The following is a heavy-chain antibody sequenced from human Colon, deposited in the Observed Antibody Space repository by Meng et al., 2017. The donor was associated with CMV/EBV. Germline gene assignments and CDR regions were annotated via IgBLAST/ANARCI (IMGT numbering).Heavy chain of an antibody. Sequence: GESLKISCAASGFPFSAYYMSWIRQAPGKGLEWVAYISENARTTYYAESVKGRFTISRDNAKNSLYLQMNSMRAEDTALYYCARALSGDGMDVWGQGTTVTVSS. J-gene: IGHJ6*02. V-gene: IGHV3-11*01. CDR1: GFPFSAYY. CDR2: ISENARTT. D-gene: IGHD3-10*01. CDR3: ARALSGDGMDV.